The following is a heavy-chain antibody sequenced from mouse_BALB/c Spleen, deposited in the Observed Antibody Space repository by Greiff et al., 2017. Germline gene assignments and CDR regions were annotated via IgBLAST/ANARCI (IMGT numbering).Heavy chain of an antibody. V-gene: IGHV5-9-4*01. CDR2: ISSGGSYT. CDR1: GFTFSSYA. D-gene: IGHD1-1*01. Sequence: EVQLVESGGGLVKPGGSLKLSCAASGFTFSSYAMSWVRQSPEKRLEWVAEISSGGSYTYYPDTVTGRFTISRDNAKNTLYLEMSSLRSEDTAMYYCARDITTVVARYFDVWGAGTTVTVSS. CDR3: ARDITTVVARYFDV. J-gene: IGHJ1*01.